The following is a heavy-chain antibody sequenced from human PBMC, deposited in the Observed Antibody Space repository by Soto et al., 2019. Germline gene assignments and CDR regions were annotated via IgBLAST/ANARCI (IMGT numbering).Heavy chain of an antibody. CDR3: ARDKITGLFDY. D-gene: IGHD2-8*02. V-gene: IGHV4-61*01. Sequence: SETLSLTCTVSGGSVSSGSYYWSWIRQPPGKGLEWIGYIYYSGSTNYNPSLKSRATISVDTSKNQFSLKLSSVTAADTAVYYCARDKITGLFDYWGQGTLVTVSS. J-gene: IGHJ4*02. CDR2: IYYSGST. CDR1: GGSVSSGSYY.